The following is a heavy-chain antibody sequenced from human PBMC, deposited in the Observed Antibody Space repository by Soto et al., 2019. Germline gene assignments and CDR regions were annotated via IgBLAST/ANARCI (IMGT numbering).Heavy chain of an antibody. CDR2: IIPIFGTA. CDR3: ARGYYYDSSGYYSNAYYFDY. Sequence: QVQLVQSGAEVKKPGSSVKVSCKASGGTFSSYAISWVRQAPGQGLEWMGGIIPIFGTANYAQKFQVRVTITADESTSTPYMELSSLRSEDTAVYYCARGYYYDSSGYYSNAYYFDYWGQGTLVTVSS. V-gene: IGHV1-69*01. J-gene: IGHJ4*02. D-gene: IGHD3-22*01. CDR1: GGTFSSYA.